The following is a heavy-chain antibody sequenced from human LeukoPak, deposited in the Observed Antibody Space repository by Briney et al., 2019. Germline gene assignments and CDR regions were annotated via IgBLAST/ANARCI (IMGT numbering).Heavy chain of an antibody. J-gene: IGHJ6*03. Sequence: GESLKISCKGSGYNFPSYWIGWVRQMPGKGLEWMVVIYPGDSDTRYSPSFEGQVTISADKSISTAYLQLSSLKASDTGTYYCARQGMDTTMDYLYYYHMDVWGKGTTVTVSS. CDR3: ARQGMDTTMDYLYYYHMDV. CDR2: IYPGDSDT. D-gene: IGHD5-18*01. CDR1: GYNFPSYW. V-gene: IGHV5-51*01.